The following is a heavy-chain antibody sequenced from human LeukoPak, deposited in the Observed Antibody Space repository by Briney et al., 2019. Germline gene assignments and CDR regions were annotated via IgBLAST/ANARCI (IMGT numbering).Heavy chain of an antibody. V-gene: IGHV3-48*03. Sequence: GGSLRLSCAASGFTFSSYEMNWVRQAPGKGLEWVSDISSSGSTIYYADSVKGRFTISRDNAKNSLYLQMNSLRAEDTAVYYCARIGYYYGSGSYYRIGMDVWGQGTTVTVSS. CDR1: GFTFSSYE. J-gene: IGHJ6*02. CDR2: ISSSGSTI. D-gene: IGHD3-10*01. CDR3: ARIGYYYGSGSYYRIGMDV.